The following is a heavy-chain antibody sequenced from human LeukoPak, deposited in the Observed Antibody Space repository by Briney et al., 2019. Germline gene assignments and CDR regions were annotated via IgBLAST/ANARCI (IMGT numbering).Heavy chain of an antibody. CDR3: ARVLKGQRSYDFWSGYYNNWFDP. J-gene: IGHJ5*02. Sequence: PGGSLRLSCAASGFTFSSHWMSWVRQAPGKGLEWVANIKQDGSDKYYVDSVKGRFTISRDNAKKSLYLQMNSLRAEDTAVYYCARVLKGQRSYDFWSGYYNNWFDPWGQGTLVTVSS. V-gene: IGHV3-7*01. CDR2: IKQDGSDK. CDR1: GFTFSSHW. D-gene: IGHD3-3*01.